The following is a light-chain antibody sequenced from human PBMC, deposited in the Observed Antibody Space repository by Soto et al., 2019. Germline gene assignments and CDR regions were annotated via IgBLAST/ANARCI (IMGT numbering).Light chain of an antibody. Sequence: QSVLTQPASVSGSPGQSITISCTGTSSDVGGYNYVSWYQQHPGKAPKLMIYDVSNRPSGVSNRFSGSKSGNTASLTISGLQVEDEADYYCSSYTSSSTLVFGPGTKLTVL. V-gene: IGLV2-14*01. CDR2: DVS. CDR1: SSDVGGYNY. J-gene: IGLJ1*01. CDR3: SSYTSSSTLV.